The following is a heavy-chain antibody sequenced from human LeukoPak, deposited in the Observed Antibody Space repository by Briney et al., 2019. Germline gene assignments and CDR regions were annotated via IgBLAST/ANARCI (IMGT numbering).Heavy chain of an antibody. CDR3: ASAYYDYVWGSYRHGAFDI. CDR1: GYTFTGYY. D-gene: IGHD3-16*02. V-gene: IGHV1-2*02. Sequence: ASVKVSCKASGYTFTGYYMHWVRQAPGPGLGWMGWINPNSGGTNYAQKFQGRVTMTRDTSISTAYMELSRLRSDDTAVYYCASAYYDYVWGSYRHGAFDIWGQGTMVTVSS. CDR2: INPNSGGT. J-gene: IGHJ3*02.